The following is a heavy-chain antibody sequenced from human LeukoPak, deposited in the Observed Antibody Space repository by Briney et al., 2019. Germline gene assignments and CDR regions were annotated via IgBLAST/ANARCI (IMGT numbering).Heavy chain of an antibody. CDR1: GGSISSSSYY. CDR2: IYYSGST. D-gene: IGHD3-16*01. J-gene: IGHJ1*01. CDR3: ARGGTRLYFQH. Sequence: SETLSLTCTVSGGSISSSSYYWGWIRQPPGKGLEWIGSIYYSGSTYYNPSLKSRVTISVDTSKNQFSLKLSSVTAADTAVYYCARGGTRLYFQHWGQGTLVTVSS. V-gene: IGHV4-39*01.